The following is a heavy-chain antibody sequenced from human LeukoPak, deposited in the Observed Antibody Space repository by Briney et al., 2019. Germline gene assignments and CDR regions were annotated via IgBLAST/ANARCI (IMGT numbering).Heavy chain of an antibody. D-gene: IGHD3-22*01. Sequence: PGGSLRLSCAVSGFTFSGYSMKWVRQAPGKGLEWVSYISSSSATIYHADSVKGRFTVSRDNAKNSLYLQMDSLQVEDTAVYYCATDREDYDSSCYYLSDAFDIWGQGTMVTVSS. V-gene: IGHV3-48*01. CDR2: ISSSSATI. CDR1: GFTFSGYS. CDR3: ATDREDYDSSCYYLSDAFDI. J-gene: IGHJ3*02.